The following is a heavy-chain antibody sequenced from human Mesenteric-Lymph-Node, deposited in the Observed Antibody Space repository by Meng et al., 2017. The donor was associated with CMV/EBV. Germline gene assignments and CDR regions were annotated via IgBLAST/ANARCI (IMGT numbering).Heavy chain of an antibody. CDR3: ARDMSYYYDSSVAADAFDI. J-gene: IGHJ3*02. Sequence: GGSLRLSCGASGFTFSNYWMSWVRQAPGKGLERVANIKQDGSEDYYLDSLNGRFSISRDNAKKSLYLQMNSLRVEDTAVYYCARDMSYYYDSSVAADAFDIWGQGTMVTVSS. CDR2: IKQDGSED. CDR1: GFTFSNYW. V-gene: IGHV3-7*01. D-gene: IGHD3-22*01.